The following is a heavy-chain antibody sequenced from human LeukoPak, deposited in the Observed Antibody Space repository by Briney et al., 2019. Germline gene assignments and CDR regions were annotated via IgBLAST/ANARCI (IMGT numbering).Heavy chain of an antibody. CDR1: GFTFSSYA. Sequence: GGSLRLSCAASGFTFSSYAMSWARQAPGKGLEWVSAISGSGGSTYYADSVKGRFTISRDNSKNTLYLQMNSLRAEDTAVYYCAKDSHRDCSGGSCYLGPRWFDPWGQGTLVTVSP. V-gene: IGHV3-23*01. D-gene: IGHD2-15*01. CDR3: AKDSHRDCSGGSCYLGPRWFDP. CDR2: ISGSGGST. J-gene: IGHJ5*02.